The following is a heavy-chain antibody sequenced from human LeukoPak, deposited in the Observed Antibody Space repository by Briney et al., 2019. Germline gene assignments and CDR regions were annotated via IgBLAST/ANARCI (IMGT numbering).Heavy chain of an antibody. V-gene: IGHV1-2*02. CDR1: GYIFTDYY. CDR2: IQCNSGGT. J-gene: IGHJ3*01. Sequence: GASVKVSCKTSGYIFTDYYVHWVRQAPGQGLEWRGCIQCNSGGTAYAQKFQDRVTIIRDTSITTAYMELSSLKSDDTAVYYCVREKYGGTFDFWGQGTIVTISS. CDR3: VREKYGGTFDF. D-gene: IGHD4-23*01.